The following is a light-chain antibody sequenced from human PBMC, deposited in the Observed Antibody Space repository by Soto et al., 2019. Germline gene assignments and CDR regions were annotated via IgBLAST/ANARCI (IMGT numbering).Light chain of an antibody. CDR2: GAS. Sequence: EIVMTQSPATLSVSPGERATLSCRASQSVSSSLAWYQQKPGQAPKVLIYGASTRATGIPARFSGSGSGTDFTLTISSLQSEDFAVYYCQQYNDWPRTFGQGTKVEIK. J-gene: IGKJ1*01. CDR1: QSVSSS. CDR3: QQYNDWPRT. V-gene: IGKV3-15*01.